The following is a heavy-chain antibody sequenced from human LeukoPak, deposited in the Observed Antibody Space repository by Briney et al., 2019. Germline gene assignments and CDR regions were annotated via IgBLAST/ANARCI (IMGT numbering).Heavy chain of an antibody. Sequence: GGSLRLSCAASGFTFSNYAMRWVRQAPGKGLEWVSAICGSGGSTYYADSVKGRFTISRDNSKKTLYLQMNSLRAEDTAVYYFAKDSGDGSGSPTACFDYWGQGTLVTASS. D-gene: IGHD3-10*01. V-gene: IGHV3-23*01. J-gene: IGHJ4*02. CDR1: GFTFSNYA. CDR3: AKDSGDGSGSPTACFDY. CDR2: ICGSGGST.